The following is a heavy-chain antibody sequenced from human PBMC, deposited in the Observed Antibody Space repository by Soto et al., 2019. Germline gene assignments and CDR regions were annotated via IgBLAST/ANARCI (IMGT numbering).Heavy chain of an antibody. Sequence: PGESLKISCQGFGYTFSTYWIGWVRQKPGQGLEWMGAIYPADSDTRYTPSFEGHVTFSADKSLSTAYLQWNSLRASDTARYYCARRRAWNDAFDFWGLGVLVTVSS. CDR3: ARRRAWNDAFDF. J-gene: IGHJ4*02. D-gene: IGHD1-1*01. CDR1: GYTFSTYW. V-gene: IGHV5-51*01. CDR2: IYPADSDT.